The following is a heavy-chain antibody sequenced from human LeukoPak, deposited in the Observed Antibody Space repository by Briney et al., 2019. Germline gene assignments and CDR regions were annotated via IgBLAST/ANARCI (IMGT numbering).Heavy chain of an antibody. CDR2: ISGSGGST. CDR1: GFTFSSYA. D-gene: IGHD4-17*01. Sequence: AGGSLRLSCAASGFTFSSYAMSWVRQAPGKGPEWVSAISGSGGSTYYADSVKGRFTISRDNSKNTLYLQMNSLRAEDTAVYYCAKDMTTVTYTSDYWGQGTLVTVSS. V-gene: IGHV3-23*01. J-gene: IGHJ4*02. CDR3: AKDMTTVTYTSDY.